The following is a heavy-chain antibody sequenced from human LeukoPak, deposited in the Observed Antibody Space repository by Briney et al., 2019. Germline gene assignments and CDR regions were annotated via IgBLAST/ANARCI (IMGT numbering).Heavy chain of an antibody. D-gene: IGHD3-22*01. CDR3: ARDSPTFYYYDSSGYIDAFDI. CDR2: IYSGGST. V-gene: IGHV3-53*01. Sequence: GGSLRLSCAASGFTLSSNYMSWVRQAPGKGLEWVSVIYSGGSTYYADSVKGRFTISRDNSKNTLYLQMNSLRAEDTAVYYCARDSPTFYYYDSSGYIDAFDIWGQGTMVTVSS. J-gene: IGHJ3*02. CDR1: GFTLSSNY.